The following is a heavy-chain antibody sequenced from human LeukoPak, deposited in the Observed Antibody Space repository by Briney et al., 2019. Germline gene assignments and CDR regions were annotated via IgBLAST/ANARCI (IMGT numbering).Heavy chain of an antibody. V-gene: IGHV3-23*01. CDR1: GFTFSSYA. CDR2: ISGSGGST. D-gene: IGHD6-13*01. Sequence: GGCLRLSCAASGFTFSSYAMSWVRQAPGEGLEWVSAISGSGGSTYYADSVKGRFTISRDNSKNTLYLQMNSLRAEDTAVYYCARAYSSSWHRFDYWGQGTLVTVSS. J-gene: IGHJ4*02. CDR3: ARAYSSSWHRFDY.